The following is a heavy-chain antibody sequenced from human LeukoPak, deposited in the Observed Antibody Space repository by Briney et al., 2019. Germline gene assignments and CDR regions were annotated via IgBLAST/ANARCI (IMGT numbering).Heavy chain of an antibody. CDR1: GGSISSGSYY. CDR3: ARIPYYYYYMDV. J-gene: IGHJ6*03. V-gene: IGHV4-61*02. CDR2: IYTSGST. Sequence: SQTLSLTCTVSGGSISSGSYYWSWIRQPAGKGLEWIGRIYTSGSTNYNPSLKSRVTMSVDTSKNQFSLKLSSVTAADTVVYYCARIPYYYYYMDVWGKGTTVTVSS.